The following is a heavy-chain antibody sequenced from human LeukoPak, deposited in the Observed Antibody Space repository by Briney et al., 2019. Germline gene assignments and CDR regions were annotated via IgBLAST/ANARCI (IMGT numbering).Heavy chain of an antibody. V-gene: IGHV3-30*04. CDR2: ISYDGSNK. D-gene: IGHD3-22*01. CDR3: ARDIYYYDSSGYYFPGGSDY. CDR1: GFTFSSYA. Sequence: GGSLRLSCAASGFTFSSYAMHWVRQAPGKGLEWVAVISYDGSNKYYADSVKGRFTISRDNSKNTLYLQMNSLRAEDTAVYYCARDIYYYDSSGYYFPGGSDYWGQGTLVTVSS. J-gene: IGHJ4*02.